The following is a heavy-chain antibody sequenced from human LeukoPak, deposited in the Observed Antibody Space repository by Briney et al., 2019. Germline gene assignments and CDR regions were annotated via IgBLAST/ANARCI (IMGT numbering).Heavy chain of an antibody. D-gene: IGHD3-10*01. Sequence: PGGSLRLSCAASGFTFSSYHMTWVRQAPGKGLEWVCYISIFSSTIYYADSVKGRFTISRDNAKNSLYLQMNSLRAEDTALYYCARARYYGSGSLRLDYWGQGTLVTVSS. J-gene: IGHJ4*02. CDR1: GFTFSSYH. CDR2: ISIFSSTI. V-gene: IGHV3-48*04. CDR3: ARARYYGSGSLRLDY.